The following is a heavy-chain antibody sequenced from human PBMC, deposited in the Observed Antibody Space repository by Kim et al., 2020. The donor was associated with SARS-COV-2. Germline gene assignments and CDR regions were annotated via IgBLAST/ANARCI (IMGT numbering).Heavy chain of an antibody. CDR3: ARDLSLGRPGGFVY. CDR1: EFTFSRYS. J-gene: IGHJ4*02. Sequence: GGSLRLSCAASEFTFSRYSMNWVRQAPGKGLEWVSTISRNSDYIYYADSVEGRFTISRDNAKNSLYLQMNSLRADDTAMYYCARDLSLGRPGGFVYWGQGTLVTVSS. V-gene: IGHV3-21*01. CDR2: ISRNSDYI. D-gene: IGHD3-10*01.